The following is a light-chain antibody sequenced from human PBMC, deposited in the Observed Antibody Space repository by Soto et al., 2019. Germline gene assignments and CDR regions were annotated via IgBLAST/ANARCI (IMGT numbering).Light chain of an antibody. CDR1: QSISSW. J-gene: IGKJ1*01. V-gene: IGKV1-5*03. CDR2: TAS. Sequence: DIQMTQSPSNLSASVGDRVTITCRASQSISSWLAWYQQKPGKAPKLLIYTASTLESGVPSRFSGSGSGTEFTLTISSLQPDDFATYYCQQYADYPWTFGQGTKVEVK. CDR3: QQYADYPWT.